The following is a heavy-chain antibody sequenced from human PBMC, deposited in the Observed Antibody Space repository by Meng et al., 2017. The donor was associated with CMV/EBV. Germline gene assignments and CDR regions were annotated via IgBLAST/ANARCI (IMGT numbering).Heavy chain of an antibody. J-gene: IGHJ5*02. V-gene: IGHV3-23*01. CDR2: ISGSGGST. CDR3: AKGRVPDYSMVASFDP. D-gene: IGHD4-11*01. Sequence: LSLTCAASGRTFGSYAMSWVRQAPGKGLEWVSAISGSGGSTYYADSVKGRFTISRDNSKNTLYLQMNSLRADDTAVYYCAKGRVPDYSMVASFDPWGQGTLVTVSS. CDR1: GRTFGSYA.